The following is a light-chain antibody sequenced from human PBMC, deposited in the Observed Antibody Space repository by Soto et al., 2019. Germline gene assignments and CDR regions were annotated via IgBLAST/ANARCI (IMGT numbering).Light chain of an antibody. CDR1: QSVSSSY. V-gene: IGKV3-20*01. CDR3: QQYGISPPYT. J-gene: IGKJ2*01. CDR2: GAS. Sequence: EIVLTQSPGTLSLSPGERATLSCRASQSVSSSYLAWYQQKPGQAPRLLIYGASSRATGIPDRFSGSGSGTDFTLTISRLESEDFAVYYCQQYGISPPYTFGQGTKLEIK.